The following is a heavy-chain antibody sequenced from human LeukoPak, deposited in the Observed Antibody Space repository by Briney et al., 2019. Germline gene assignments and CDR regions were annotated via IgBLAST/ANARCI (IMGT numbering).Heavy chain of an antibody. CDR3: AKDWIQFNRVFDCFDS. CDR2: IGNTET. CDR1: GFTFSNYG. D-gene: IGHD5-18*01. J-gene: IGHJ4*02. Sequence: GRSLRLSCAASGFTFSNYGMSWVRQAPGKGLEWVATIGNTETFYADSVTGRFTISRDNSKNTVNLQMNRLRVEDTAIYYCAKDWIQFNRVFDCFDSWGQGTLVTVSS. V-gene: IGHV3-23*01.